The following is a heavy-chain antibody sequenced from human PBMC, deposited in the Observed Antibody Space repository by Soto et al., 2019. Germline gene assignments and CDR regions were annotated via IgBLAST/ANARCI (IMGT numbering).Heavy chain of an antibody. CDR3: AKGTRASCSGATCYHFDY. Sequence: GGSQILSCAASGFTFISYSMSWVRQAQGKGPEWVATYSGGIDTTYHADSVKGRFIISRDNSKNTVFLQMNSLRAEDTAVYYCAKGTRASCSGATCYHFDYWGQGTLVTGSS. V-gene: IGHV3-23*01. CDR2: YSGGIDTT. D-gene: IGHD2-21*01. J-gene: IGHJ4*02. CDR1: GFTFISYS.